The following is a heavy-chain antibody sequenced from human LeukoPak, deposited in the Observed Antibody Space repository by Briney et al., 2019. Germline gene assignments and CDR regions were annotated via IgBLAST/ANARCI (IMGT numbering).Heavy chain of an antibody. V-gene: IGHV3-74*01. D-gene: IGHD5-18*01. CDR1: GFTFSTYW. CDR3: ARDRPGNTAIDY. Sequence: PGGSLRLSCAASGFTFSTYWMHWVRQAPGKGLVWVSRIHSDGRSTSYADSVNGRFTISRDNAKNTLYLQMNSLRAEDTAMYYCARDRPGNTAIDYWGQGTLVTVSS. J-gene: IGHJ4*02. CDR2: IHSDGRST.